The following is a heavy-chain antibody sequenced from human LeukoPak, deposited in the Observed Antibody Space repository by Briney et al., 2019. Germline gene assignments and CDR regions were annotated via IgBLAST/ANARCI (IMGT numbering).Heavy chain of an antibody. CDR2: ISGSGGST. CDR3: AKVPGWNYHNYIDY. Sequence: GGSLRLSCAASGFTFSSYAMSWVRQAPGKGLEWVSAISGSGGSTYYADSVKGRFTISRDNSKNTLYLQMNSLRAEDTAVYYCAKVPGWNYHNYIDYWGQGTLVTVSS. CDR1: GFTFSSYA. D-gene: IGHD1-7*01. J-gene: IGHJ4*02. V-gene: IGHV3-23*01.